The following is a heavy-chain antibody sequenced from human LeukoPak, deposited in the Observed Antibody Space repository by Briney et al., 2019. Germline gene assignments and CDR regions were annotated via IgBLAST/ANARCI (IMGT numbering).Heavy chain of an antibody. D-gene: IGHD1-26*01. CDR2: ISYDGSNK. V-gene: IGHV3-30*03. J-gene: IGHJ4*02. Sequence: GGSLRLSCAASGFTFSSYGMHWVRQAPGKGLEWVAVISYDGSNKYYADSVKGRFTISRDNSKNTLYLQMNGLRAEDTAVYYCARVRGGSYLYYFDYWGQGTLVTVSS. CDR1: GFTFSSYG. CDR3: ARVRGGSYLYYFDY.